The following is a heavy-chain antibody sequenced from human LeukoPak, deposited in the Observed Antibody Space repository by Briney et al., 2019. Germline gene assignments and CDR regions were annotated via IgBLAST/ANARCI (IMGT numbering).Heavy chain of an antibody. CDR2: INPNSGGT. J-gene: IGHJ4*02. CDR3: ARDLRKDYDILTGYRSYSFDY. CDR1: GYTFTGYY. Sequence: GASVKVSCKASGYTFTGYYMHWVRQAPGQGLEWMGWINPNSGGTNYAQKFQGRVTMTRDTSISTAYMELSRLRSDDTAVYYCARDLRKDYDILTGYRSYSFDYWGQGTLVTVSS. V-gene: IGHV1-2*02. D-gene: IGHD3-9*01.